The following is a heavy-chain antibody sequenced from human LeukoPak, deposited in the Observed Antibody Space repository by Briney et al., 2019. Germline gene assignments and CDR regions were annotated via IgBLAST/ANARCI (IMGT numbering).Heavy chain of an antibody. CDR3: ARVEMATIGQAGVFDY. CDR2: IIPIFGTA. D-gene: IGHD5-24*01. J-gene: IGHJ4*02. Sequence: ASVKVSCKASGGTFSSYAISGVRQAPGQGLEWMGGIIPIFGTANYAQKFQGRVTITTDESTSTAYMELSSLRSEDTSVYYCARVEMATIGQAGVFDYWGQGTLVTVSS. CDR1: GGTFSSYA. V-gene: IGHV1-69*05.